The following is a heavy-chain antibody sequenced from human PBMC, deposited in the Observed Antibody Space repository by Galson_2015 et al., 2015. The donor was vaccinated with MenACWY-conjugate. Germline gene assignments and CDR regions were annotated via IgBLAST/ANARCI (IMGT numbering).Heavy chain of an antibody. CDR1: GLTFSNVW. Sequence: SLRLSCATSGLTFSNVWMSWVRQAPGKGLEWVARIKCRTDGGTTDYATPVKGRFTILRDDSTNTLYLQMSSLKIEDTAMYFCTRDRDVGSSRWWSDPWGQGTLVTVSS. J-gene: IGHJ5*02. D-gene: IGHD3-10*01. V-gene: IGHV3-15*01. CDR3: TRDRDVGSSRWWSDP. CDR2: IKCRTDGGTT.